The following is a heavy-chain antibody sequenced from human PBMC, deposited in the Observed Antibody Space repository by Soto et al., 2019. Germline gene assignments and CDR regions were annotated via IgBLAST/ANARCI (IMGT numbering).Heavy chain of an antibody. CDR3: AYSYADYELKGNWFDP. Sequence: QVQLVQSGAEVKKPGASVKVSCKASGYTFTSYAMHWVRQAPGQRLEWMGWINAGNGNTKYSQKFQGRVNITRDTSARTAYMELSSLRSEDTAVYYCAYSYADYELKGNWFDPWGQGTLVTVSS. CDR1: GYTFTSYA. D-gene: IGHD4-17*01. CDR2: INAGNGNT. J-gene: IGHJ5*02. V-gene: IGHV1-3*01.